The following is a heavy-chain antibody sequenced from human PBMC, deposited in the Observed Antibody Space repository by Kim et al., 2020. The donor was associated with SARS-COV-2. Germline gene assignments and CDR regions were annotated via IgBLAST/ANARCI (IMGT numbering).Heavy chain of an antibody. CDR2: IIPIFGTA. Sequence: SVKVSCKASGGTFSSYAISWVRQAPGQGLEWMGGIIPIFGTANYAQKFQGRVTITADKSTSTAYMELSSLRSEDTAVYYCASSTRILYYYFDYWGQGTLVTVSS. CDR3: ASSTRILYYYFDY. V-gene: IGHV1-69*06. D-gene: IGHD2-8*01. CDR1: GGTFSSYA. J-gene: IGHJ4*02.